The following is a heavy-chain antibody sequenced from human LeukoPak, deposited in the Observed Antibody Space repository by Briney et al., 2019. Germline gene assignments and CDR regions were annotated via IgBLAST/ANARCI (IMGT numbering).Heavy chain of an antibody. Sequence: GESLKISCKGSGYSFTSYYIAWVRQMPGRGLEWLGIIYLGDSETRYSPSFQGQVTISADKSTAYLQWSSLKASDTAMYYCARQVRGSDAFDIWGQGTMVTVSS. CDR2: IYLGDSET. V-gene: IGHV5-51*01. D-gene: IGHD5-12*01. CDR3: ARQVRGSDAFDI. J-gene: IGHJ3*02. CDR1: GYSFTSYY.